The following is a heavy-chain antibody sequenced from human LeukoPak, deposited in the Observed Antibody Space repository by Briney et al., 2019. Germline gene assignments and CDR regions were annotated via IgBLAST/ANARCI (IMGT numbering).Heavy chain of an antibody. CDR2: IYHSGST. CDR3: ASLPLSSSGNYYYGMDV. D-gene: IGHD6-6*01. J-gene: IGHJ6*02. Sequence: SQTLSLTCAVSGDSISSGGYSWSWIRQPPGKGLEWIGYIYHSGSTYYNPSLKSRVTISVDRSKNQFSLKLSSVTAADTAVYYCASLPLSSSGNYYYGMDVWGQGTTVTVSS. CDR1: GDSISSGGYS. V-gene: IGHV4-30-2*01.